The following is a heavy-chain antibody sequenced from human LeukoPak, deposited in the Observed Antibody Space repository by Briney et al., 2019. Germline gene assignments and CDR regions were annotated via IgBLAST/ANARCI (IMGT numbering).Heavy chain of an antibody. D-gene: IGHD3-10*01. Sequence: GGSLSLSCATSGFSFSGAWMNWVRQAPGKGLEWVGRILSKTSGGTTDYATPVKGRFTISRDDSKNMLYLHMNSLQIEDTAVYYCADYYASGSYPPWGQGTLVTVSS. CDR3: ADYYASGSYPP. CDR1: GFSFSGAW. CDR2: ILSKTSGGTT. J-gene: IGHJ5*02. V-gene: IGHV3-15*07.